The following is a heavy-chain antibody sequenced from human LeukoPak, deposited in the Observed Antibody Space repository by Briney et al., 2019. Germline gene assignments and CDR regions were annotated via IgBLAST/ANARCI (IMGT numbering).Heavy chain of an antibody. Sequence: SETLSLTCAVYGGSFSGYYWSWIRQPPGKGLEWIGEINHSGSTNYNPSLKSRVTISVDTSKNQFSLKLSSVTAADTAVYYCARGGDYFDYWGQGTLVTVSS. J-gene: IGHJ4*02. CDR1: GGSFSGYY. CDR3: ARGGDYFDY. V-gene: IGHV4-34*01. CDR2: INHSGST.